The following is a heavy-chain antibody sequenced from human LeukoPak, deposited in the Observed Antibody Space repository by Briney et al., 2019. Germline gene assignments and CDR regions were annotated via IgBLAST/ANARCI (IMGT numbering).Heavy chain of an antibody. CDR2: IWYDGSKT. J-gene: IGHJ4*01. CDR3: ARDLRLGYYDSSFPDY. CDR1: GFTFSRYG. V-gene: IGHV3-33*01. Sequence: GRSLRLSCAASGFTFSRYGMHWVRQGPGKGLEWVAVIWYDGSKTYYPDSVKGRFTISRDNSKNTLYLQMNSLRAEDTAVYYCARDLRLGYYDSSFPDYWGHGTLVTVSS. D-gene: IGHD3-22*01.